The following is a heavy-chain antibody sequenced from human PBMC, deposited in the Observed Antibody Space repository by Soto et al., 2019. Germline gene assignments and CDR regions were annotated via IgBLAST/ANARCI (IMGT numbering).Heavy chain of an antibody. J-gene: IGHJ6*03. Sequence: QVQLVQSGAEVKEPGASVTVSCRASGDRFTDYYMHWVRQAPGQGLEWMGWINPNSGVTKYAQKFQGWVTMTRDTSIRTVYMQLSRLGFDDTAIYYCARESGGATATLGYYYFYVDVWGTGTTVTVSS. D-gene: IGHD5-12*01. CDR1: GDRFTDYY. CDR3: ARESGGATATLGYYYFYVDV. V-gene: IGHV1-2*04. CDR2: INPNSGVT.